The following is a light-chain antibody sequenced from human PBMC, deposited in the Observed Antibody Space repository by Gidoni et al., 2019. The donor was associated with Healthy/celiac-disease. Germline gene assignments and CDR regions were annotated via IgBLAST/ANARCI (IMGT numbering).Light chain of an antibody. Sequence: SSVLTQPPSVSVAPGKTARITCGGNNIGSKSVHWYQQKPGQAPVLVIYYDSDRPSGIPERFSGSNSGNTATLTISRVEAGDEADYYSQVWDSSSDLVVFGGGTKLTVL. CDR1: NIGSKS. CDR3: QVWDSSSDLVV. CDR2: YDS. V-gene: IGLV3-21*04. J-gene: IGLJ2*01.